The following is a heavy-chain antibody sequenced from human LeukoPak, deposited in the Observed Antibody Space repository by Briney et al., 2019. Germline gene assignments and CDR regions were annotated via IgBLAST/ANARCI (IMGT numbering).Heavy chain of an antibody. CDR1: GGSISSSSYY. CDR3: ASTYGSGSHNWFDP. CDR2: IYYSGST. Sequence: SETLSLTCTVSGGSISSSSYYWGWIRQPPGKGLEWIGSIYYSGSTYYNPSLKSRVTISVDTSKNQFSLKLSSVTAADTAVYYYASTYGSGSHNWFDPWGQGTLVTVSS. D-gene: IGHD3-10*01. V-gene: IGHV4-39*07. J-gene: IGHJ5*02.